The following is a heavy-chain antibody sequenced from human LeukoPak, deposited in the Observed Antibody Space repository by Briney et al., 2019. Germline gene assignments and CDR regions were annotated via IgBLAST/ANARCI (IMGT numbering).Heavy chain of an antibody. D-gene: IGHD3-16*02. Sequence: PGGSLRLSCAASGFTFSSYSMNWVRQAPGKGLEWVSAISGSGGSTYYADSVKGRFTIPRDNSKNTLYLQMNSLRAEDTAVYYCAKDQNKYDYVWGSYRYKSFDYWGQGTLVTVSS. CDR3: AKDQNKYDYVWGSYRYKSFDY. CDR1: GFTFSSYS. CDR2: ISGSGGST. J-gene: IGHJ4*02. V-gene: IGHV3-23*01.